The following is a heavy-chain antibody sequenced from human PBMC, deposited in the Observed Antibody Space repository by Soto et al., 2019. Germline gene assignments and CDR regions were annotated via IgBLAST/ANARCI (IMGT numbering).Heavy chain of an antibody. Sequence: SETLSLTCAVYGGSFSGYYWSWIRQPPGKGLEWIGEISHSGGTNDNPSLNTRVTISVDTSKNQFSLNLTSVTAADTAVYFCAITSWSYTNWGHYYYYYGMDVWGQGTTVTVSS. CDR2: ISHSGGT. J-gene: IGHJ6*02. CDR3: AITSWSYTNWGHYYYYYGMDV. CDR1: GGSFSGYY. D-gene: IGHD3-10*01. V-gene: IGHV4-34*01.